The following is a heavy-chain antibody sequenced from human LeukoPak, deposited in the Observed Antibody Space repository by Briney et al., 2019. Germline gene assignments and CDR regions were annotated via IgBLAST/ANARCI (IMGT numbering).Heavy chain of an antibody. CDR2: ISTSSSSSSYI. Sequence: GGSLRLSCVVSGFTFSSYHMDWVRQAPGKGLEWVSSISTSSSSSSYIYYADSVTGRFTISRDNAKNSLYLQMNSLRAEDTAVYYCARRATTERGHSYGLDYWGQGTLVTVSS. CDR1: GFTFSSYH. CDR3: ARRATTERGHSYGLDY. V-gene: IGHV3-21*01. J-gene: IGHJ4*02. D-gene: IGHD5-18*01.